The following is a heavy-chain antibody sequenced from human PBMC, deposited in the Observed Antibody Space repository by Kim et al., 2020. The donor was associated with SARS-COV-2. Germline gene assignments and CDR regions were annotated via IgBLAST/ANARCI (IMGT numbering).Heavy chain of an antibody. J-gene: IGHJ4*02. D-gene: IGHD4-17*01. CDR1: GGSINGSY. CDR3: ARHAHFGDYCDY. Sequence: SETLSLTCTVSGGSINGSYWSWIWQTPANGLEWVGCVYHGGYAKYYPSLKRRITISVDTSKNQFYLKLSSVTAADAAVYYCARHAHFGDYCDYWGQGTLVTVSS. CDR2: VYHGGYA. V-gene: IGHV4-59*08.